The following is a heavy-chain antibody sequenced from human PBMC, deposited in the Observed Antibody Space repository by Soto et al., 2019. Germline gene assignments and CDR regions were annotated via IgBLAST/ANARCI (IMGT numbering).Heavy chain of an antibody. V-gene: IGHV1-69*06. Sequence: QVQLVQSGAEVKKPGSSVKVSCKASGGTFSSYAISWVRQAPGQGLEWMGGIIPIFGTTNYAQKFQGRVTITADKSTSTAYMELSSRRSEDTAVYYCARDYYDGRGSHSWYFDLWGRGTLVTVSS. CDR2: IIPIFGTT. J-gene: IGHJ2*01. CDR1: GGTFSSYA. D-gene: IGHD3-22*01. CDR3: ARDYYDGRGSHSWYFDL.